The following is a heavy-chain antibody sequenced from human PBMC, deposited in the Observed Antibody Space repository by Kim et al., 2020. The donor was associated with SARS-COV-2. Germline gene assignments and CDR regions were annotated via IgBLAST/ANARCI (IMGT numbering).Heavy chain of an antibody. CDR2: IYHSGST. D-gene: IGHD1-26*01. V-gene: IGHV4-38-2*02. Sequence: SETLSLTCTVSGYSISSGYYWGWIRQPPGKGLEWIGSIYHSGSTYYNPSLKSRVTISVDTSKNQFSLKLSSVTAADTAVYYCARSVGATMEWFDPCGQGT. CDR3: ARSVGATMEWFDP. CDR1: GYSISSGYY. J-gene: IGHJ5*02.